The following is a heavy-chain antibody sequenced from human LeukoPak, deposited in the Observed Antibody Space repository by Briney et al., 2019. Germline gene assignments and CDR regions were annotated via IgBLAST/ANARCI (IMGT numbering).Heavy chain of an antibody. Sequence: GSLRLSCAASGFTFSSYSMNWVRQAPGKGLEWVSSISSSSSYIYYADSVKGRFTISRDNAKNSLHLQMNSLRAEDTAVYYCARRIAAAGTSWYFDLWGRGTLVTVPS. CDR1: GFTFSSYS. CDR3: ARRIAAAGTSWYFDL. D-gene: IGHD6-13*01. CDR2: ISSSSSYI. J-gene: IGHJ2*01. V-gene: IGHV3-21*01.